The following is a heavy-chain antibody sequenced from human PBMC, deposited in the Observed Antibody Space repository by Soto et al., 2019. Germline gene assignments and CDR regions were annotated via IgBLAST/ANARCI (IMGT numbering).Heavy chain of an antibody. D-gene: IGHD3-3*01. Sequence: ASVKVSCKASGGTFSSYAISWVRQAPGQGLEWMGGIIPIFGTANYAQKFQGRVTITADESTGTAYMELSSLRSEDTAVYYCAMKFWSGYYREESFSAVYYYYGMDVWGQGTTVTVSS. J-gene: IGHJ6*02. CDR2: IIPIFGTA. CDR3: AMKFWSGYYREESFSAVYYYYGMDV. V-gene: IGHV1-69*13. CDR1: GGTFSSYA.